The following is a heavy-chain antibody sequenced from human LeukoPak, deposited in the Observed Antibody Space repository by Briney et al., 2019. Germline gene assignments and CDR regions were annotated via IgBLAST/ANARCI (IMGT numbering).Heavy chain of an antibody. D-gene: IGHD3-22*01. J-gene: IGHJ6*02. V-gene: IGHV4-59*01. Sequence: PSETLSLTCTVSGGSISSYYWSWIRQPPGKGLEWIGYIYYSGSTNYNPSLKSRVTISVDTSKNQISLKLSSVTAADTAVYYCVRDPGGDYDSSGYYYYYYGMDVWGQGTTVTVSS. CDR1: GGSISSYY. CDR3: VRDPGGDYDSSGYYYYYYGMDV. CDR2: IYYSGST.